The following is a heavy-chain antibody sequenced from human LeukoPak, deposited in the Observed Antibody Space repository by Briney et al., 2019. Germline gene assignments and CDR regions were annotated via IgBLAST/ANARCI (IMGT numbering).Heavy chain of an antibody. D-gene: IGHD1-26*01. V-gene: IGHV3-23*01. J-gene: IGHJ4*02. CDR1: GFTVSSYA. Sequence: GGSLRLSCAASGFTVSSYATSWVRQAPGKGLEWVSAISGSGGSTYYADSVKGRFTISRDNSKNTLYLQMNSLRAEDTAVYYCAMEGMRIVGATPVNCWGQGTLVTVSS. CDR3: AMEGMRIVGATPVNC. CDR2: ISGSGGST.